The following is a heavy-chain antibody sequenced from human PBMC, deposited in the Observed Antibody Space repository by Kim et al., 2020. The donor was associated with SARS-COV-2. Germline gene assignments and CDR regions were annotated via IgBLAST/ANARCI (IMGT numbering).Heavy chain of an antibody. J-gene: IGHJ4*02. Sequence: GGSLRLSCAASGFTFSSYAMSWVRQAPGKGLEWVSAISGSGGSTYYADSVKGRFTISRDNSKNTLYLQMNSLRAEDTAVYYCAKPYDSSGYYPLAADYWGQGTLVTVSS. D-gene: IGHD3-22*01. CDR2: ISGSGGST. CDR1: GFTFSSYA. V-gene: IGHV3-23*01. CDR3: AKPYDSSGYYPLAADY.